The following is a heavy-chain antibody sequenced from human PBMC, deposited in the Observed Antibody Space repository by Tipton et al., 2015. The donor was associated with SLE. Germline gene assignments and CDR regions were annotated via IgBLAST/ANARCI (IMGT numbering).Heavy chain of an antibody. CDR1: GFNFRIYR. Sequence: SLRLSCAASGFNFRIYRMNWVRQTPGKGLEWIAYISSTGSPIYYADSMKGRITISRDIGGNSLYLQLNSLRVEDTAVYFCARGTSYGDFPYYYYMDLWGKGTTVTVSS. CDR2: ISSTGSPI. D-gene: IGHD4-17*01. V-gene: IGHV3-48*01. CDR3: ARGTSYGDFPYYYYMDL. J-gene: IGHJ6*03.